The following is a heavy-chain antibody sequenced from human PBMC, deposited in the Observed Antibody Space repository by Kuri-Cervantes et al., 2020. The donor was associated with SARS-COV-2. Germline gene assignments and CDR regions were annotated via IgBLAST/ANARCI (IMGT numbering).Heavy chain of an antibody. Sequence: GESLKISCEASGFAFSSHPMSWVRQAPGKGLEWVSSITSRGTKTYYADSAKGRFTVSRDNSKNTLYLEMDGLRPEDTAVYYCARGDVVVPAAKVRGTIFGVVIPYYYYGMDVWGQGTTVTVSS. D-gene: IGHD3-3*01. CDR2: ITSRGTKT. CDR3: ARGDVVVPAAKVRGTIFGVVIPYYYYGMDV. V-gene: IGHV3-23*01. CDR1: GFAFSSHP. J-gene: IGHJ6*02.